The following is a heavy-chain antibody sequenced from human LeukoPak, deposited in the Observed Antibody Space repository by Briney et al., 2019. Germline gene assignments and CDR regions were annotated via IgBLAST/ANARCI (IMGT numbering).Heavy chain of an antibody. CDR2: IYPGDSDT. CDR1: GYSFTSYW. V-gene: IGHV5-51*01. J-gene: IGHJ5*02. CDR3: ARQSRGRLLWFGEATKNWFDP. D-gene: IGHD3-10*01. Sequence: GESLKISRKGSGYSFTSYWIGWVRQMPGKGLEWMGIIYPGDSDTRYSPSFQGQVTISADKSISTAYLQWSSLKASDTAMYYCARQSRGRLLWFGEATKNWFDPWGQGTLVTVSS.